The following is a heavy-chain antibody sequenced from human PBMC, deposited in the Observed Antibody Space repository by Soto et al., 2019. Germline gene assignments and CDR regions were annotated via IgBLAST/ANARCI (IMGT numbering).Heavy chain of an antibody. D-gene: IGHD6-19*01. Sequence: QVQLVESGGGVVQPGRSLRLSCAASGFTFSSYAMHWVRQAPGKGLEWVAVISYDGSNKYYADSVKGRFTISRDNSKNTLYLQMNSLRAEDTAVYYCARGRGGEWLGSFDYCGQGTLVTVSS. CDR3: ARGRGGEWLGSFDY. CDR2: ISYDGSNK. CDR1: GFTFSSYA. V-gene: IGHV3-30*14. J-gene: IGHJ4*02.